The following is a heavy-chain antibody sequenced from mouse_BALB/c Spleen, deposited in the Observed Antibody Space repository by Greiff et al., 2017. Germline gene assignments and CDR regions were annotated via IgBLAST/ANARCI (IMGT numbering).Heavy chain of an antibody. CDR1: GDSITSGY. D-gene: IGHD2-4*01. CDR2: ISYSGST. J-gene: IGHJ4*01. V-gene: IGHV3-8*02. CDR3: ARSGGGLRYAMDY. Sequence: EVKLVESGPSLVKPSQTLSLTCSVTGDSITSGYWNWIRKFPGNKLEYMGYISYSGSTYYNPSLKSRISITRDTSKNQYYLQLNSVTTEDTATYYCARSGGGLRYAMDYWGQGTSVTVSS.